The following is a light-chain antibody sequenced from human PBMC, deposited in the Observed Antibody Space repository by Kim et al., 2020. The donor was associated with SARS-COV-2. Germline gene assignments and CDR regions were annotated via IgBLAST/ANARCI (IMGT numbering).Light chain of an antibody. Sequence: GQTVSNSCSGTTSNSGSKTVSWFQQVPGTAPKLLTNTHSQQPSGVPARFSGSKSGTSASLVISGLQSEDEADYICAVWDDSLNAWVFGGGTQLTVL. CDR1: TSNSGSKT. CDR2: THS. V-gene: IGLV1-44*01. J-gene: IGLJ3*02. CDR3: AVWDDSLNAWV.